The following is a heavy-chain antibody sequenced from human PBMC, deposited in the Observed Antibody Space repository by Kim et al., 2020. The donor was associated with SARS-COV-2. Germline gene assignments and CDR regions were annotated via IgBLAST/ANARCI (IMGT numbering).Heavy chain of an antibody. CDR3: ARVGLKIAVAGPDY. CDR1: GFTFSSYA. D-gene: IGHD6-19*01. V-gene: IGHV3-30-3*01. J-gene: IGHJ4*02. Sequence: GGSLRLSCAASGFTFSSYAMHWVRQAPGKGLEWVAVISYDGSNKYYADSVKGRFTISRDNSKNTLYLQMNSLRAEDTAVYYCARVGLKIAVAGPDYWGQGTLVTVSS. CDR2: ISYDGSNK.